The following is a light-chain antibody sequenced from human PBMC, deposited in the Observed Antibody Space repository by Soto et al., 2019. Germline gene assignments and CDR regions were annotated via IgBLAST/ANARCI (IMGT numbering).Light chain of an antibody. J-gene: IGKJ4*01. CDR3: KQNKSWPPLT. CDR2: GAS. Sequence: EIVMTQSPDILSVSPGERATLSCRASQSVGDNLAWYQQRPGQSPRLLIHGASTRAAAVPDRFSGSGSGTEFTLTISSLQSDDFALYYCKQNKSWPPLTFGGGTKVEIK. CDR1: QSVGDN. V-gene: IGKV3-15*01.